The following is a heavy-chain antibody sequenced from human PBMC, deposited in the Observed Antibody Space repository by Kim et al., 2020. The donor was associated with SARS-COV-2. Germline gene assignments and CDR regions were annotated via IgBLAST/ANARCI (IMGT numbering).Heavy chain of an antibody. CDR2: IKSKTDGGTT. Sequence: GGSLRLSCAASGFTFSNAWMSWVRQAPGKGLEWVGRIKSKTDGGTTDYAAPVKGRFTISRDDSKNTLYLQMNSLKTEDTAVYYCTTDPSSGWAAFDIWGQGKMVTVSS. V-gene: IGHV3-15*01. CDR3: TTDPSSGWAAFDI. D-gene: IGHD6-19*01. CDR1: GFTFSNAW. J-gene: IGHJ3*02.